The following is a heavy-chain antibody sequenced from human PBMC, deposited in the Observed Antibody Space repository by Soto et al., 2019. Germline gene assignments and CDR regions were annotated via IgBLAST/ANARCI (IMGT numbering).Heavy chain of an antibody. D-gene: IGHD1-20*01. CDR3: ARTRITSTAATFDP. CDR2: MSYSGSS. V-gene: IGHV4-59*01. Sequence: SETLSLTCTVSGGSLSTYYWSWIRQPPGKGLEWIVYMSYSGSSNYNPSLKSRVIMSVDTSKNQVSLKLSSVTAADTAVYYCARTRITSTAATFDPWGQGTLVTVPS. J-gene: IGHJ5*02. CDR1: GGSLSTYY.